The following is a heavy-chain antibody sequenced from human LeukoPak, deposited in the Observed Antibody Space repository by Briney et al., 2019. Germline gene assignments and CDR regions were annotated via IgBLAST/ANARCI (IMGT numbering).Heavy chain of an antibody. J-gene: IGHJ4*02. Sequence: GGSLRLSCAASGFTVSSKYMSWVRQAPGKGLEWVSVIYSGGSTYYADSVKGRFTISRDNSRNTLYLQMNSLRAEDTAVYYCATSIRYCSGGSCIDYWGQGTLVTVSS. CDR3: ATSIRYCSGGSCIDY. CDR1: GFTVSSKY. CDR2: IYSGGST. V-gene: IGHV3-53*01. D-gene: IGHD2-15*01.